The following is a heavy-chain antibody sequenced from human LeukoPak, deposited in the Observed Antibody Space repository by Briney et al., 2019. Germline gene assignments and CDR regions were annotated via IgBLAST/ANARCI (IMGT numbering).Heavy chain of an antibody. CDR2: IYSGGST. J-gene: IGHJ4*02. Sequence: GGSLRLSCAASGFTVSSNYMSWVRQAPGKGLEWVSVIYSGGSTYYADSVKGRFTISRDNSKNTLHLQMNSLRAEDTAVYYCARGVSTVVTPDYLDYWGQGTLVTVSS. CDR3: ARGVSTVVTPDYLDY. CDR1: GFTVSSNY. D-gene: IGHD4-23*01. V-gene: IGHV3-53*01.